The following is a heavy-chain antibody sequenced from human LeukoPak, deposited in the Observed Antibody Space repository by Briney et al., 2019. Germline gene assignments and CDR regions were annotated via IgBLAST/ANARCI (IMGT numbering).Heavy chain of an antibody. CDR3: ARDGLRYFDSRGAFDI. CDR1: GGSFSGYY. CDR2: ICYSGST. J-gene: IGHJ3*02. V-gene: IGHV4-30-4*08. D-gene: IGHD3-9*01. Sequence: SETLSLTCAVYGGSFSGYYWSWIRQPPGKGLEWIGYICYSGSTYYNPSLKSRVTISVDTSKNQFSLKLSSVTAADTAVYYCARDGLRYFDSRGAFDIWGQGTMVTVSS.